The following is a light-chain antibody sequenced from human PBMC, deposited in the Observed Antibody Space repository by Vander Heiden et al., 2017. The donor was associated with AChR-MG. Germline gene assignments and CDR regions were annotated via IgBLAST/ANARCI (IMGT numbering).Light chain of an antibody. CDR1: QSLLHSNGYNY. Sequence: DIVMTQSPLPLPVTPGEPASISCRSSQSLLHSNGYNYWDWYRQKPGQSPQLLIYLGSNRASGVPDRFSGSGSGTDFTLKISRVEAEDVGVYYCMQALQTSYTFGQGTKLEIK. V-gene: IGKV2-28*01. J-gene: IGKJ2*01. CDR2: LGS. CDR3: MQALQTSYT.